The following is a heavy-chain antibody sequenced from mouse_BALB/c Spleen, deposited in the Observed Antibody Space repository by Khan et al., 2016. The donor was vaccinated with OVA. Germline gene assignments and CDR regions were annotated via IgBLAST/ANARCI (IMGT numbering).Heavy chain of an antibody. V-gene: IGHV2-6-4*01. J-gene: IGHJ4*01. CDR2: IWGGGST. Sequence: QVQLKESGPGLVAPSQSLSITCTVSAFSLSRYSVNWVRQSPGKGLEWLGMIWGGGSTDYNSALKSRLIISKDNSQSQVLLKMNSLQTDDTAMNYCTRSYYRYDGYYAMDYWGQGTSVTVSS. CDR1: AFSLSRYS. D-gene: IGHD2-14*01. CDR3: TRSYYRYDGYYAMDY.